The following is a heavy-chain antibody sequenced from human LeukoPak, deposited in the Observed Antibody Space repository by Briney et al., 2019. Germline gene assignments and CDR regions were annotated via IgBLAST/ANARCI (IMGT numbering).Heavy chain of an antibody. V-gene: IGHV1-2*02. CDR3: AREEAGCSSSSNWFDP. Sequence: VASVKVSCKASGYTFTGYYMHWVRQAPGQGLEWMGWINPNSGGTNYAQKFQGRVTMTRDTSISTAYMELSRLRSDDTAVYYCAREEAGCSSSSNWFDPWGQGTLVTVSS. D-gene: IGHD6-13*01. J-gene: IGHJ5*02. CDR2: INPNSGGT. CDR1: GYTFTGYY.